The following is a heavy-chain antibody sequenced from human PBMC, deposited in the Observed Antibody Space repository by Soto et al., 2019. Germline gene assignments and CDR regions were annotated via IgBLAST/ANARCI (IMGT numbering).Heavy chain of an antibody. CDR1: GFTFSSYA. CDR3: AKVWEYGDYPRNYFDY. D-gene: IGHD4-17*01. Sequence: EVQLLESGGGLVQPGGSLRLSCAASGFTFSSYAMSWVRQAPGKGLEWVSAISGSGGSTYYADSVKGRFTISRDNSKNTLYLQMNSLRAEDTAVYYCAKVWEYGDYPRNYFDYWGQGTLVTVSS. V-gene: IGHV3-23*01. CDR2: ISGSGGST. J-gene: IGHJ4*02.